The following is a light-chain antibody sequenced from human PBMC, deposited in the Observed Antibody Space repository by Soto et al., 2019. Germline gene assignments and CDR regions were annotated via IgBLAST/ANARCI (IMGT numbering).Light chain of an antibody. CDR2: DAS. CDR1: QSVGRNY. J-gene: IGKJ4*01. V-gene: IGKV3-20*01. CDR3: HQYATSPLT. Sequence: EIVLTQSPGTLSLSPGERATLSCRASQSVGRNYLGWYQQRPGQAPRLLIYDASRRATGIPDRFSGSVSGTDFTLTISRLEPEDFAVYYCHQYATSPLTFGGGTNVEIK.